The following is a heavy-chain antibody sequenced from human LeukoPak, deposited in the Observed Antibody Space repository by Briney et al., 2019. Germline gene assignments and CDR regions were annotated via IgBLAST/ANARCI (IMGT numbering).Heavy chain of an antibody. Sequence: PSETLSLTCTVSGGSISSGGYYWSWIRQHPGKGLEWIGYIYYSGSTYYNPSLKSRVTISVDTSKNQFSLKLSSVTAADTAVYYCARDLVISPLSPDAFDIWGQGTMVTVSS. V-gene: IGHV4-31*03. CDR2: IYYSGST. D-gene: IGHD3-22*01. CDR3: ARDLVISPLSPDAFDI. J-gene: IGHJ3*02. CDR1: GGSISSGGYY.